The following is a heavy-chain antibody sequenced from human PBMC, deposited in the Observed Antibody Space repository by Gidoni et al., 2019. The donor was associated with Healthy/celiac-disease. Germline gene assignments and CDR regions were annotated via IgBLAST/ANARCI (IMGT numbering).Heavy chain of an antibody. CDR3: ARDFWEGGSGSYYLDY. V-gene: IGHV1-18*01. J-gene: IGHJ4*02. Sequence: QVQLVQSGAEVKKPGASVKVCCKASGYTFTSYGISWVRQAPGQGLEWMGWISAYNGNTKYAQKLQGRVTMTTDTSTSTAYMELRSLRSDDTAVYYCARDFWEGGSGSYYLDYWGQGTLVTVSS. CDR2: ISAYNGNT. CDR1: GYTFTSYG. D-gene: IGHD3-10*01.